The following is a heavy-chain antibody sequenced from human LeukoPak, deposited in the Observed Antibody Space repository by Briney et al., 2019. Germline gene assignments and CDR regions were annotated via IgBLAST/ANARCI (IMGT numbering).Heavy chain of an antibody. V-gene: IGHV3-20*04. J-gene: IGHJ6*02. CDR1: GFSFGDFG. CDR3: ARGRYDISTVHRFFYYGMDV. D-gene: IGHD3-22*01. CDR2: INWNGVGT. Sequence: GGSLGLSCAASGFSFGDFGMSWVRQAPGKGLEWVSGINWNGVGTSYIDSVKGRFTVSRDNAKNSLYLQMNSLRGEDTALYFCARGRYDISTVHRFFYYGMDVWGQGTPVTVSS.